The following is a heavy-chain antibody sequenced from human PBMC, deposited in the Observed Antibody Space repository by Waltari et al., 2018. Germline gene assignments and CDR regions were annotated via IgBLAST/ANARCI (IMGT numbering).Heavy chain of an antibody. CDR2: IYYSGST. D-gene: IGHD3-10*01. CDR3: ARPGGYYYYMDV. Sequence: QLQLQESGPGLVKPSETLSLTCTVSGGSISSSSYYWGWIRQPPGKGLEWIGSIYYSGSTYYNPSLKSRVTISVDTSKNQFSLKLSSVTAAETAVYYCARPGGYYYYMDVWGKGTTVTVSS. J-gene: IGHJ6*03. V-gene: IGHV4-39*01. CDR1: GGSISSSSYY.